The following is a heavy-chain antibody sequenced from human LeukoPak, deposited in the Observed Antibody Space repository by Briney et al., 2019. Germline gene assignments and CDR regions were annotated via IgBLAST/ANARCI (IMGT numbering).Heavy chain of an antibody. J-gene: IGHJ5*02. Sequence: SETLSLTCTVSGGSISSHYWSWIRQPPGKGLEWIGYIYYSGSTNYNPSLKSRVTISVDTSKNQFSLKLSSVTAADTAVYYCARDGGMEKRWFDPWGQGTLVTVSS. CDR2: IYYSGST. V-gene: IGHV4-59*11. D-gene: IGHD1-26*01. CDR1: GGSISSHY. CDR3: ARDGGMEKRWFDP.